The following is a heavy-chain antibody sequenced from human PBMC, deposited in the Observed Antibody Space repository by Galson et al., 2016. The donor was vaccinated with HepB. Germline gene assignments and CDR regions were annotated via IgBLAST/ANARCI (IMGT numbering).Heavy chain of an antibody. V-gene: IGHV4-31*03. J-gene: IGHJ5*02. D-gene: IGHD3-10*01. CDR1: GVSISSGGYY. CDR3: ARVPSHYGSGSTRFDP. CDR2: IYYSGNT. Sequence: TLSLTCNVSGVSISSGGYYWSWIRQHPGKGLEWIGYIYYSGNTYYNPSLKSRVTISVDTSKNQFSLKLSSVTAADTAVYYCARVPSHYGSGSTRFDPGGQGTLVTVSS.